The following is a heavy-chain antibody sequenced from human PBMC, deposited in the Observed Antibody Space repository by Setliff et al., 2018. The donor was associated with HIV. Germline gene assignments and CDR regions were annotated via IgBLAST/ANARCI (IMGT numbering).Heavy chain of an antibody. J-gene: IGHJ4*02. D-gene: IGHD6-13*01. CDR2: IGSSNHGI. CDR1: GFNFKTYG. CDR3: ARDSRIAAANSASFDF. V-gene: IGHV3-48*04. Sequence: PGGSLRLSCAASGFNFKTYGMTWVRQAPGKGLDWVAHIGSSNHGIHYTASVEGRFTISRDNAKNSLYLQMNSLRVEDTAVYYCARDSRIAAANSASFDFWGQGTLVTVSS.